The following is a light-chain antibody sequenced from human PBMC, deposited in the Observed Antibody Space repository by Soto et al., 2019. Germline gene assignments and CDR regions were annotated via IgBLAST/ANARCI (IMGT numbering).Light chain of an antibody. CDR3: QQYGSSPT. V-gene: IGKV3-20*01. CDR2: DAS. Sequence: EIVLTQSPGTLSLSPGERATLSCRSSQSVSSSYLAWYQQKPGQAPRLLTYDASTRATGIPERFSGSGSGTDFPLTISRLEPEDFAVYYCQQYGSSPTFGQGTKVEIK. J-gene: IGKJ1*01. CDR1: QSVSSSY.